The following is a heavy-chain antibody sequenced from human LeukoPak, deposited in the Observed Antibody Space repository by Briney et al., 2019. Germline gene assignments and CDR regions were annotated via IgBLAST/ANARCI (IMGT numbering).Heavy chain of an antibody. CDR3: AREGLGIAAAQDLYYFDY. D-gene: IGHD6-13*01. J-gene: IGHJ4*02. CDR1: GFTVSSNY. V-gene: IGHV3-30*03. CDR2: ISYDGSNK. Sequence: PGGSLRLSCAASGFTVSSNYMSWVRQAPGKGLEWVAVISYDGSNKYYADSVKGRFTISRDNSKNTLYLQMNSLRAEDTAVYYCAREGLGIAAAQDLYYFDYWGQGTLVTVSS.